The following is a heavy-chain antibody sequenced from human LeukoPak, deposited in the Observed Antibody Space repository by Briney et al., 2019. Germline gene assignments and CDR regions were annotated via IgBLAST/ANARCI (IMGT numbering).Heavy chain of an antibody. Sequence: GGSLRLSCAASGFTFSSYAMSWVRQAPGKGLEWVSAISGSGGSAYYADSVKGRFTISRDNSKNTLYLQMNSLRAEDTAVYYCAKHPGSGWYMLDYWGQGTLVTVSS. V-gene: IGHV3-23*01. D-gene: IGHD6-19*01. CDR1: GFTFSSYA. CDR3: AKHPGSGWYMLDY. J-gene: IGHJ4*02. CDR2: ISGSGGSA.